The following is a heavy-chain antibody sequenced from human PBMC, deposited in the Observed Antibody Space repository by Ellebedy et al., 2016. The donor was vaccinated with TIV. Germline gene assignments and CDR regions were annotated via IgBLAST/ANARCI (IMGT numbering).Heavy chain of an antibody. CDR3: ARGLPMGSSGCDY. D-gene: IGHD6-19*01. CDR2: ISGTSNTI. J-gene: IGHJ4*02. Sequence: PGGSLRLSCAASGFTFSSYSLNWVRQAPGRGLEWVSYISGTSNTIYYADSVKGRFTISRDNAENSLYLQMSSLRAEDSALYYCARGLPMGSSGCDYWGQGTLVTVSS. V-gene: IGHV3-48*01. CDR1: GFTFSSYS.